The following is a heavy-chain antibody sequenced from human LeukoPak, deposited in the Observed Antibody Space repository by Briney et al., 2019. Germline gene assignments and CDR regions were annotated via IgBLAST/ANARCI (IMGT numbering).Heavy chain of an antibody. Sequence: GAAVKVSCKALGYIFTDYYIHWVRQAPGQGLEWMGWMNPNSGNTGYAQKFQGRVTMTRNTSISTAYMELGSLRSEDTAVYYCARGVGLWFGTWGQGTLVTVSS. CDR1: GYIFTDYY. J-gene: IGHJ4*02. V-gene: IGHV1-8*02. CDR2: MNPNSGNT. D-gene: IGHD3-10*01. CDR3: ARGVGLWFGT.